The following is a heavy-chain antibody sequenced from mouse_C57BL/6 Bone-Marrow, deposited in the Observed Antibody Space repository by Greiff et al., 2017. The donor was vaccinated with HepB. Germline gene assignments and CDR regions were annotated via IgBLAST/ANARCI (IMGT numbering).Heavy chain of an antibody. D-gene: IGHD2-9*01. CDR2: IDPSDSYT. Sequence: QVQLQQPGAELVKPGASVKLSCKASGYTFTSYWMQWVTQRPGQGLEWIGEIDPSDSYTNYNQKFKGKATLTVDSASSTAYMQLRSLTSEDSAVYDCARAYYGYDRLAYWGQGTLVTVSA. J-gene: IGHJ3*01. V-gene: IGHV1-50*01. CDR1: GYTFTSYW. CDR3: ARAYYGYDRLAY.